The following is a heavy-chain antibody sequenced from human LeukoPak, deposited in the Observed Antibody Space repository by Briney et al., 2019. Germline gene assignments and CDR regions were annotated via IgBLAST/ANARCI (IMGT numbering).Heavy chain of an antibody. V-gene: IGHV1-2*02. CDR2: INPNSGGT. CDR3: ARVTFGGVIVASN. D-gene: IGHD3-16*02. Sequence: ASVKVSCKASGYTFTGYYMRWVRQAPGQGLEWMGWINPNSGGTNYAQKFQGRVTMTRDTSISTAYMELSRLRSDDTAVYYCARVTFGGVIVASNWGQGTLVTVSS. J-gene: IGHJ4*02. CDR1: GYTFTGYY.